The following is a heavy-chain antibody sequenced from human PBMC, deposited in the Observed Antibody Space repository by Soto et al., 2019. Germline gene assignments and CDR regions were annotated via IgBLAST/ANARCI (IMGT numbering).Heavy chain of an antibody. CDR1: GGSFSGYY. J-gene: IGHJ4*02. Sequence: QVQLQQWGAGLLKPSETLSLTCAVYGGSFSGYYWSWIRQPPGKGLEWIGEINHSGSTNYNPSLKSRVTISVDTSKNQFSLKLSSVTAADTAVYYCASAPTVTKIRPLKSIKNFDYWGQGTLVTVSS. CDR2: INHSGST. V-gene: IGHV4-34*01. D-gene: IGHD4-17*01. CDR3: ASAPTVTKIRPLKSIKNFDY.